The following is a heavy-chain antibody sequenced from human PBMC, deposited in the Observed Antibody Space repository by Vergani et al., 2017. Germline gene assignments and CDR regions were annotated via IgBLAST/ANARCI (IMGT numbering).Heavy chain of an antibody. Sequence: EVELVQSGPEMRKPGESLKISCKGSKYIFGNYWIGWVRQMPGKGLEWMGIIYPADSDTRYSPSFQGQVTISADKSISTAFLQGDSLKASDTALYYCARHTTYTVSWGQGTLVTVSS. V-gene: IGHV5-51*01. J-gene: IGHJ5*02. CDR2: IYPADSDT. CDR1: KYIFGNYW. CDR3: ARHTTYTVS. D-gene: IGHD1-1*01.